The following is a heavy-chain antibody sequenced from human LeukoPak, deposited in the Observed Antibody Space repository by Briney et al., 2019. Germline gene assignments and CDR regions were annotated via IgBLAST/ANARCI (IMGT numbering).Heavy chain of an antibody. CDR1: GFTFSDHY. CDR2: IRDKGNSYTT. V-gene: IGHV3-72*01. D-gene: IGHD1-26*01. J-gene: IGHJ4*02. Sequence: GGSLRLSCAASGFTFSDHYMAWVRQAPGKGLDWVGRIRDKGNSYTTEYAPSVKGRFTISRDDSKNSLYLQMNSLKTEDTAVHYCTRDRSGSYEGDFDYWGQGTLVTVSS. CDR3: TRDRSGSYEGDFDY.